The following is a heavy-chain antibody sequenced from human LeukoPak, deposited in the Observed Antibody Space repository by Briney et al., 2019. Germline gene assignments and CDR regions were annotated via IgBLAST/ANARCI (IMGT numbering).Heavy chain of an antibody. Sequence: ASVKVSCKASGYTFTSYTMNWVRQAPGQGLEWMGWINTNTGNPTYAQGFTGRFVFSLDTSVSTAYPQISSLKAEDTALYYCARNPHGLTGYYWTFDYWGQGTLVTVSS. CDR2: INTNTGNP. CDR3: ARNPHGLTGYYWTFDY. D-gene: IGHD3-9*01. J-gene: IGHJ4*02. CDR1: GYTFTSYT. V-gene: IGHV7-4-1*02.